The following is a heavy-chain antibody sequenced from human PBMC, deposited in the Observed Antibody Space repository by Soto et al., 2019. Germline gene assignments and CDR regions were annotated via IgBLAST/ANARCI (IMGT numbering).Heavy chain of an antibody. J-gene: IGHJ6*02. CDR3: VRQGFCSGASCNHYFYYYAMDV. CDR2: ISSRGTTI. Sequence: DVQLVETGGGLVQPGGSLRLSCAVSGFSSSSYAMNWVRQAPGKGLEWVSFISSRGTTIYCADSVEGRFTISRDNAQNSLYLQMDSLRDEDTAVYYCVRQGFCSGASCNHYFYYYAMDVWGQGTTVIVSS. CDR1: GFSSSSYA. V-gene: IGHV3-48*02. D-gene: IGHD2-15*01.